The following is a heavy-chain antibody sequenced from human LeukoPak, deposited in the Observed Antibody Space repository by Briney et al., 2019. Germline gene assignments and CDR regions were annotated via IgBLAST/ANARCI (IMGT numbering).Heavy chain of an antibody. CDR2: IKQDGSEQ. CDR3: ARDWTGMDV. V-gene: IGHV3-7*01. J-gene: IGHJ6*03. Sequence: GGSLRLSCAASGFTFTTYWMGWVRQAPGKGLEWVANIKQDGSEQYYVDSVKGRFTISRDNAKNSLSLQMNSLRAEDTAVYYCARDWTGMDVWGKGTTVTVSS. CDR1: GFTFTTYW. D-gene: IGHD3/OR15-3a*01.